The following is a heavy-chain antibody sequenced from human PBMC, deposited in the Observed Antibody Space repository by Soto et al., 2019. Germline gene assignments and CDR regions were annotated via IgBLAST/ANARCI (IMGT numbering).Heavy chain of an antibody. CDR2: IYPGDSDT. J-gene: IGHJ4*02. D-gene: IGHD3-22*01. Sequence: PGESLKISCKGSGYNFTSYCMGWVRQMTGKGLEWMGIIYPGDSDTRYSPSFQGQVTISADKSISTAYLQWSSLKASDTAMYYCARLSTEPLTTTIIHYFDYWGQGTLVTVSS. CDR3: ARLSTEPLTTTIIHYFDY. CDR1: GYNFTSYC. V-gene: IGHV5-51*01.